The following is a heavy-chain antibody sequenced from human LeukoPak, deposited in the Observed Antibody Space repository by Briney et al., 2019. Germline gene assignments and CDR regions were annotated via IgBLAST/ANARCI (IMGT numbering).Heavy chain of an antibody. CDR2: ISSDGRRV. V-gene: IGHV3-74*01. CDR3: ASWMVRGVYNWFDP. Sequence: PGGSLRLSCAASGFTFSDYWMHWVRQAPGKGLVWVSRISSDGRRVTYADSVKGRFTISRDNAKNSLYLQMNSLRAEDTAVYYCASWMVRGVYNWFDPWGQGTLVTVSS. J-gene: IGHJ5*02. CDR1: GFTFSDYW. D-gene: IGHD3-10*01.